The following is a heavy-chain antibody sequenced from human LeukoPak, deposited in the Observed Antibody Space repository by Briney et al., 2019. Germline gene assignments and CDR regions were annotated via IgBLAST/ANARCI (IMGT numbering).Heavy chain of an antibody. CDR3: AREPYGDDWFDP. CDR2: IKQDGSEK. J-gene: IGHJ5*02. CDR1: GFTFSSYW. D-gene: IGHD4-17*01. Sequence: GGSRRLSCAASGFTFSSYWMSWVRQAPGKWLEWVANIKQDGSEKYYVDSVKGRFTISRDNAKNSLYLQMNSLRAEDTAVYYCAREPYGDDWFDPWGQGTLVTVSS. V-gene: IGHV3-7*01.